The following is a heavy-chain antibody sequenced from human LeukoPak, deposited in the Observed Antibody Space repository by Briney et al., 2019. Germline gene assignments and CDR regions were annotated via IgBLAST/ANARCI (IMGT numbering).Heavy chain of an antibody. J-gene: IGHJ4*02. CDR2: ISSSSDYI. CDR3: ARALHFDWLSAF. D-gene: IGHD3-9*01. V-gene: IGHV3-21*01. CDR1: GFTFSSYS. Sequence: GGSLRLSRAASGFTFSSYSMNWVRQAPGKGLEWVSSISSSSDYIYYADAVKGRFTISRDNAKKSLYLQMNSLRAEDTAVYYCARALHFDWLSAFWGQGTLVTVSS.